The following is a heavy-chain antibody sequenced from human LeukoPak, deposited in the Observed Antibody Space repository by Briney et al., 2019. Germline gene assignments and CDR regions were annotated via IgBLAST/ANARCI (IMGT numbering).Heavy chain of an antibody. D-gene: IGHD2-15*01. J-gene: IGHJ3*02. Sequence: ASVKVSCKASGYTFTGYYLHWVRQAPGQGLEWMGWINPNIGGTNYAQKFQGRVTMTRDTSISTAYMELSRLRSDDTAVYYCARGSSGDYDALDILGQGTLVSVSS. CDR2: INPNIGGT. CDR3: ARGSSGDYDALDI. V-gene: IGHV1-2*02. CDR1: GYTFTGYY.